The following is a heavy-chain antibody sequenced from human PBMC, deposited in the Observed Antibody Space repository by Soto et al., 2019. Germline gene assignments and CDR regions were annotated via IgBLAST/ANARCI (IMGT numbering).Heavy chain of an antibody. D-gene: IGHD3-3*01. CDR1: GFTFSSNS. V-gene: IGHV3-48*02. Sequence: EVQVGESGGGLVQPGVSLRLSCAAPGFTFSSNSMNWVRQAPGKGLEWISYISSSSSTIYADSVKGRFTISRDNAKNSLYLQVNSLRDVDTAVYYCARVIWSGHLTSGLWCQGTLVTVSS. CDR3: ARVIWSGHLTSGL. CDR2: ISSSSSTI. J-gene: IGHJ4*02.